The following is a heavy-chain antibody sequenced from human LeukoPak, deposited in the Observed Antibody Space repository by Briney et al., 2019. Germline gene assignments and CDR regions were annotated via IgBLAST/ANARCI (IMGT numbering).Heavy chain of an antibody. CDR3: ARDISSSWYAYYYYYGMDV. CDR2: INPSGGST. CDR1: GYTFTSYY. J-gene: IGHJ6*02. V-gene: IGHV1-46*01. D-gene: IGHD6-13*01. Sequence: ASVKTFCNASGYTFTSYYMHCGGQATRQKLKWMGIINPSGGSTSYAQKFQGRVTMTRDTSTSTVYTELSSLRSEDTAVYYCARDISSSWYAYYYYYGMDVWGQGTTVTVSS.